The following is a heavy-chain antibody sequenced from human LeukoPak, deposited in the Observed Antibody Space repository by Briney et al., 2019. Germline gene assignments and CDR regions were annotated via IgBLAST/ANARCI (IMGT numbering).Heavy chain of an antibody. CDR1: GFTFTTYW. D-gene: IGHD2-15*01. CDR2: INTDGTST. V-gene: IGHV3-74*01. CDR3: SSFTYRYCSGGKCHSDYFYYGMDV. Sequence: GGSLRLSCAASGFTFTTYWMHWIRQAPGKGLVWVSRINTDGTSTSYADSVKGRFTISRDNAKNTLYLQMNSLKTEDTAVYYCSSFTYRYCSGGKCHSDYFYYGMDVWGRGTTVTVSS. J-gene: IGHJ6*02.